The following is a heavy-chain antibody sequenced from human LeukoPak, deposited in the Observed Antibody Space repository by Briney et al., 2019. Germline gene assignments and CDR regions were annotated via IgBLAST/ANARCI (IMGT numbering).Heavy chain of an antibody. Sequence: ASVKVSCKASGYTFTGYYMHWARQAPGQGLEWMGIINPSGGSTSYAQKFQGRVTMTRDTSTSTVYMELSSLRSEDTAVYYCASLNYYDSSGYLIWGQGTLVTVSS. CDR2: INPSGGST. CDR3: ASLNYYDSSGYLI. J-gene: IGHJ4*02. D-gene: IGHD3-22*01. CDR1: GYTFTGYY. V-gene: IGHV1-46*01.